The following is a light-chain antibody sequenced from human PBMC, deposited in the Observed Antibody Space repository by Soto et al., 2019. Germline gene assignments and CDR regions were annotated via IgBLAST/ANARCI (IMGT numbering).Light chain of an antibody. J-gene: IGKJ1*01. Sequence: DIQMTQSPSTLSASVGDRVTITCRASQSISSWLAWYQQKPGKAPKLLIYDASSLQSGVPSRFTGSGSGTEFTLTIFSLTADDFAKYHSQQYNIYSTFVQGNNVVF. CDR2: DAS. V-gene: IGKV1-5*01. CDR1: QSISSW. CDR3: QQYNIYST.